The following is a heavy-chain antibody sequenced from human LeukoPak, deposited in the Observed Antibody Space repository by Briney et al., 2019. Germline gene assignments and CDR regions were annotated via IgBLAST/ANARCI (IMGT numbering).Heavy chain of an antibody. CDR1: GGSISSYY. V-gene: IGHV4-4*09. J-gene: IGHJ4*02. Sequence: PSDTLSLTCAASGGSISSYYLNWIRQPPGKGLEWIAYIYTGGSTNYNRSIKSRGTISVDTSKNQVAVKLSYLTAADTAVYYCARHEYRSPRTPYFDYWGQGTLVTVSS. D-gene: IGHD6-6*01. CDR2: IYTGGST. CDR3: ARHEYRSPRTPYFDY.